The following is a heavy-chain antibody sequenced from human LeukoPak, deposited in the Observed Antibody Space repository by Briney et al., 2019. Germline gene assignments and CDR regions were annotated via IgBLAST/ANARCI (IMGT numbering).Heavy chain of an antibody. CDR3: ARARGYSYGYAGGFDY. CDR2: ISYDGSNK. CDR1: GFTFSSYA. D-gene: IGHD5-18*01. J-gene: IGHJ4*02. Sequence: GRSLRLSCAASGFTFSSYAMHWVRQAPGKGLEWVAVISYDGSNKYYADSVKGRFTISRDNSKNTLYLQMNSLRAEDTAVYYCARARGYSYGYAGGFDYWGQGTLVTVSS. V-gene: IGHV3-30-3*01.